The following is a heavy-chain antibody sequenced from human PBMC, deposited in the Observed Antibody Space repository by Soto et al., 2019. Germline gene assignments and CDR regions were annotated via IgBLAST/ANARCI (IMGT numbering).Heavy chain of an antibody. J-gene: IGHJ4*02. CDR2: INHSGST. CDR3: ARVGTVTTCCDY. V-gene: IGHV4-34*01. CDR1: GGSFSGYY. Sequence: PSDTLSLTCAVYGGSFSGYYWSWIRQPPGKGLEWIGEINHSGSTNYNPSLKSRVTISVDTSKNQFSLKLSSVTAADTAVYYCARVGTVTTCCDYWGQGTLVTVSS. D-gene: IGHD4-17*01.